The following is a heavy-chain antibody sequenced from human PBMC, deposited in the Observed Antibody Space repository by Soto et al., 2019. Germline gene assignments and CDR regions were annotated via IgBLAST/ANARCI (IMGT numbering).Heavy chain of an antibody. Sequence: SETLSLTCTASGGSIDRSLNYWVWVRQPPGKGLEWIGSIYSSVTTYSNPSLKSRVTLSADTSKNHFFLRLISVTAAGTAIYYFARLPYYDRPPVTFDIWGQGTVVTVSS. CDR3: ARLPYYDRPPVTFDI. J-gene: IGHJ3*02. CDR2: IYSSVTT. D-gene: IGHD3-22*01. V-gene: IGHV4-39*02. CDR1: GGSIDRSLNY.